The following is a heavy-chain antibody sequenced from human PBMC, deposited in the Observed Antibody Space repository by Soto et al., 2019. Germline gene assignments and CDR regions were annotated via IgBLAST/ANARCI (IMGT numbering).Heavy chain of an antibody. Sequence: SETLSLTCTVSGDSTSSGGYYWGWIRQYPGKGLEWIGHILYRGTTFYNPSLKSRVSISVDTSNNQFSLKLSSVTAADTAVYYCARGRDLEIHYSDSCGYYSDYWGQGTLVTVSS. CDR1: GDSTSSGGYY. CDR3: ARGRDLEIHYSDSCGYYSDY. D-gene: IGHD3-22*01. CDR2: ILYRGTT. V-gene: IGHV4-31*03. J-gene: IGHJ4*02.